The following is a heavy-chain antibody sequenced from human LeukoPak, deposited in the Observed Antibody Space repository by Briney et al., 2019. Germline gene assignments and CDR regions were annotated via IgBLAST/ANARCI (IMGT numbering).Heavy chain of an antibody. CDR3: ARVSGSYLTNWFDP. CDR1: GGSFSGYN. Sequence: PSETLSLTCAVYGGSFSGYNWSWIRQPPGKGLEWIGEIDHSGSTNYNPSLKSRVTISVDTSKNQFSLKLSSVTAADTAVYYCARVSGSYLTNWFDPWGQGTLVTVSS. CDR2: IDHSGST. J-gene: IGHJ5*02. V-gene: IGHV4-34*01. D-gene: IGHD1-26*01.